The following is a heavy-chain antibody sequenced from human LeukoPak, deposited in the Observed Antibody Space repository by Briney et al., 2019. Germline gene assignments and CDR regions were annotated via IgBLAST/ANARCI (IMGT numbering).Heavy chain of an antibody. CDR3: AWRDYYDSSGYLF. CDR2: IYYSGST. J-gene: IGHJ4*02. D-gene: IGHD3-22*01. V-gene: IGHV4-30-4*01. Sequence: SQTLSLTCTVSGGSISSGDYYWSWIRQPPGKGLEWIVYIYYSGSTYYNPSLKSRVTISVDTSKNQFSLKLSSVTAADTAVYYCAWRDYYDSSGYLFWGQGTLVTVSS. CDR1: GGSISSGDYY.